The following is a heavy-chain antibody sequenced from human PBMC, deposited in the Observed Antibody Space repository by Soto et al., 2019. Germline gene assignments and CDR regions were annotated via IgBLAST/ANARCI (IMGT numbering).Heavy chain of an antibody. V-gene: IGHV3-53*01. D-gene: IGHD6-13*01. Sequence: EVQLVESGGGLIQPGGSLRLTCAASGFTVSNNYMRWVRQAPGKGLEWVSLIYSGGSTHYADSVKGRFTISRDNSKNTLYLQLNSPTVEYTAVYYCGRDPPGIVVSGGGAWGQGTLVTVSS. CDR3: GRDPPGIVVSGGGA. J-gene: IGHJ5*02. CDR1: GFTVSNNY. CDR2: IYSGGST.